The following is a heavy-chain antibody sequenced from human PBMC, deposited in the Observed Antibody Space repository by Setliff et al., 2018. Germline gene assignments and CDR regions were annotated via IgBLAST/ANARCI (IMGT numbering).Heavy chain of an antibody. CDR1: GYSISSGYY. D-gene: IGHD4-17*01. CDR2: IYHSGST. Sequence: SETLSLTCAVSGYSISSGYYWGWIRQPPGKGLEWIGSIYHSGSTYYNPSLKSRVTISVDTSKNQFSLRLSSVTAADTAVYYCARGDYEVDYWGQGTLVTVSS. CDR3: ARGDYEVDY. V-gene: IGHV4-38-2*01. J-gene: IGHJ4*02.